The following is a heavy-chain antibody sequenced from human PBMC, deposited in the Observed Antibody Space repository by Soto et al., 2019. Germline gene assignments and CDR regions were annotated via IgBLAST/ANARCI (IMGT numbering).Heavy chain of an antibody. D-gene: IGHD3-16*02. J-gene: IGHJ6*03. V-gene: IGHV1-18*01. CDR3: ARSMITFGRVIDQYYYYYYMYV. CDR2: ISAYNGNT. Sequence: ASVKVSCKASGYTFTSYGISWVRQAPGQGLEWMGRISAYNGNTNYAQKLQGRVTMTTDTSTSTAYMELRSLRSDDTAVYYCARSMITFGRVIDQYYYYYYMYVWGKGTTVTVSS. CDR1: GYTFTSYG.